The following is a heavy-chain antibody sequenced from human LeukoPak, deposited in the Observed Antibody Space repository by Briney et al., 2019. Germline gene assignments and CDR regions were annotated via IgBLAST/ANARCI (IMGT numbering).Heavy chain of an antibody. V-gene: IGHV3-23*01. D-gene: IGHD2-2*01. CDR1: GFTFSSYA. CDR3: VREDDTKVPAQRGDWFDP. J-gene: IGHJ5*02. CDR2: ISGSGGRT. Sequence: GGSLRLSCAASGFTFSSYAMTWVRQAPGKGLEWVSVISGSGGRTYYADSVKGRFTISRDNSKNTLYLQMNSLRAEDTAVYYCVREDDTKVPAQRGDWFDPWGQGTLVTVSS.